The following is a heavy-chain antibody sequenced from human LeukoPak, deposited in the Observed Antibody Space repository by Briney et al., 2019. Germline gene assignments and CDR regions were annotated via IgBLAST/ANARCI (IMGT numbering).Heavy chain of an antibody. CDR3: ARQERVSLGELLPFDY. J-gene: IGHJ4*02. CDR2: IYYSGST. CDR1: GGSISSSSYY. Sequence: PSETLSLTCTVSGGSISSSSYYWGWIRQPPGKGLEWIGSIYYSGSTYYNPSLKSRVTMSVDTSKNQFSLKLSSVTAADTAVYYCARQERVSLGELLPFDYWGQGTLVTVSS. V-gene: IGHV4-39*01. D-gene: IGHD1-26*01.